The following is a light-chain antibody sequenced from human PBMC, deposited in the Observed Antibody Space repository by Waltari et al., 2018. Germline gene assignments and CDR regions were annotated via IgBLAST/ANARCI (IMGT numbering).Light chain of an antibody. J-gene: IGLJ2*01. CDR1: STDLTTNNY. Sequence: QSALTQLPSASGSPGQSVTLSSSGTSTDLTTNNYVSWYQHHPGRAPKLLIYEVSKRPSGVPDRFSGSKSGNTASLTVSGLQTEDEAVYYCSSYAGRDNLLFGGGTKLTVL. CDR3: SSYAGRDNLL. V-gene: IGLV2-8*01. CDR2: EVS.